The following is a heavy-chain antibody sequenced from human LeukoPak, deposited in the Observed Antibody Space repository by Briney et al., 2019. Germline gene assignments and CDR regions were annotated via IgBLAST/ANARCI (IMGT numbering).Heavy chain of an antibody. CDR2: IWHSGHT. CDR1: GGSISSGDYS. J-gene: IGHJ4*02. V-gene: IGHV4-30-2*01. Sequence: PSETLSLTCAVSGGSISSGDYSWSWIRQPPGNGLEWIGYIWHSGHTNYNPSLRSRVTISLARSNSQFSLRLSSVTAADTAVYYCARARESMATAGSYFDYWGQGTLVTVSS. CDR3: ARARESMATAGSYFDY. D-gene: IGHD6-13*01.